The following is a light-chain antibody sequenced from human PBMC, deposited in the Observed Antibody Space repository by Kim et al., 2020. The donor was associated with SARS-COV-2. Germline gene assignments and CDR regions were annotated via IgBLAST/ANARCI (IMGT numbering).Light chain of an antibody. CDR3: QSYDSSLSGSGV. Sequence: VTVTSTGTRTSIGAGYDIYGYQHHPGTGTKLILYGYSNSTSGVPDRVSGSKSGTSASLAITGLRAENEADDYCQSYDSSLSGSGVFGTGTKVTVL. CDR2: GYS. CDR1: RTSIGAGYD. V-gene: IGLV1-40*01. J-gene: IGLJ1*01.